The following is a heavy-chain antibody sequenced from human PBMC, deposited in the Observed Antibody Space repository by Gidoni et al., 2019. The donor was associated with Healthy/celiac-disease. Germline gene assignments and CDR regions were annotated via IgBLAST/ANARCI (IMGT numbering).Heavy chain of an antibody. D-gene: IGHD1-26*01. Sequence: EVQLVESGGGLVQPGGSLRLSCAASGFTFSSYEMNWVRQAPGKGLEWVSYISSSGSTIYYADSVKGRFTISRDNAKNSLYLQMNSLRAEDTAVYYCARGRVGARRLDYWGQGTLVTVSS. J-gene: IGHJ4*02. CDR1: GFTFSSYE. V-gene: IGHV3-48*03. CDR2: ISSSGSTI. CDR3: ARGRVGARRLDY.